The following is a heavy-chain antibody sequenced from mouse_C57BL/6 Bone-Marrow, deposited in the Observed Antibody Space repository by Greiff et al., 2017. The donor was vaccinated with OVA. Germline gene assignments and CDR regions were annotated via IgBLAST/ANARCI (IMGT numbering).Heavy chain of an antibody. J-gene: IGHJ3*01. CDR3: ASAVCAY. CDR1: GYTFTSYW. Sequence: QVQLQQPGAELVKPGASVKLSCKASGYTFTSYWMQWVKQRPGQGLEWIGEIDPSDSYTNYNQKFKGKATLTVDTSSSTAYMQRSSLTSEDSAVYFCASAVCAYWGQESLVTVSA. V-gene: IGHV1-50*01. CDR2: IDPSDSYT.